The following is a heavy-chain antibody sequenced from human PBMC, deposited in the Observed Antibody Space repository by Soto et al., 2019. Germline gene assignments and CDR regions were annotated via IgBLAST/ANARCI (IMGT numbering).Heavy chain of an antibody. CDR1: GGSISSGGYY. D-gene: IGHD3-16*01. V-gene: IGHV4-31*03. CDR3: ARHWALGPPPDY. Sequence: SETLSLTCTVSGGSISSGGYYWTWIRQHPGKGLERIGYIYYSGITYYNPSLKSRVTISVDTSKNQFSLKLSSVTAADTAVYYCARHWALGPPPDYWGQGTLVTVSS. J-gene: IGHJ4*02. CDR2: IYYSGIT.